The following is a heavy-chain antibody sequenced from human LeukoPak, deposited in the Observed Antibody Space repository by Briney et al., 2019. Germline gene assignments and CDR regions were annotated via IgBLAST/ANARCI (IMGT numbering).Heavy chain of an antibody. Sequence: ASVKVSCKASGGTFSSYAISWVRQAPVQGLEWMGRIIPILGIANYAQKFQGRVTITADKSTSTAYMELSSLRSEDTAVYYCARGRQNYDFWSGYSHDAFDIWGQGTMVTVSS. J-gene: IGHJ3*02. CDR1: GGTFSSYA. CDR2: IIPILGIA. CDR3: ARGRQNYDFWSGYSHDAFDI. D-gene: IGHD3-3*01. V-gene: IGHV1-69*04.